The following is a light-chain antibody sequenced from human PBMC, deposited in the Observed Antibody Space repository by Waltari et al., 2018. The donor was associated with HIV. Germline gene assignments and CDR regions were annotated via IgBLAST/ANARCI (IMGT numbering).Light chain of an antibody. CDR2: EVS. CDR1: SSDVGSYNL. Sequence: QSALTQPASVSGSPGQSITISCTGTSSDVGSYNLVSWYQQHPGKAPKLMIYEVSMRPSGVSNRFSGSKSGNTASLTISGLQAEDEADYYCCSYAGSSTPVVFGGGTKLTVL. V-gene: IGLV2-23*02. CDR3: CSYAGSSTPVV. J-gene: IGLJ2*01.